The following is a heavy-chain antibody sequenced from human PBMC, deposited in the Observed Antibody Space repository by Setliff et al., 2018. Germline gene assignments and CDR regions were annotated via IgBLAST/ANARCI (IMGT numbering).Heavy chain of an antibody. V-gene: IGHV4-34*01. J-gene: IGHJ4*02. CDR1: GGSFSYYY. Sequence: SETLSLTCAASGGSFSYYYWTWIRQSPGKGLEWIGEINHTGTTKYNPSLKRRLTISVDTSKNQFSLNLRSVTAADTAVYYWARARNVAARLFDSWGQGTLVTVSS. D-gene: IGHD6-6*01. CDR3: ARARNVAARLFDS. CDR2: INHTGTT.